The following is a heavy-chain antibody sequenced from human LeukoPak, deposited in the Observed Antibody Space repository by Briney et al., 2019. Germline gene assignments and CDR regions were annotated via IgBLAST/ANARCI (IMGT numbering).Heavy chain of an antibody. J-gene: IGHJ4*02. CDR2: TYYSGRP. CDR3: ARHHGHQFSDSWYLRGSFDY. Sequence: PSETLSLTCAVYGASISALYWGWIQQSPGKGLEWIGYTYYSGRPTYNPSLKSRVTISLDTSKNQFPLRVNSVTAADTAIYYCARHHGHQFSDSWYLRGSFDYWGRGILVAVSS. D-gene: IGHD6-13*01. V-gene: IGHV4-59*08. CDR1: GASISALY.